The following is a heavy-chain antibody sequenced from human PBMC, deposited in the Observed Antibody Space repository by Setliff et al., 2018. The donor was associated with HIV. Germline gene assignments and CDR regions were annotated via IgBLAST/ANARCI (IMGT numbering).Heavy chain of an antibody. CDR1: GYNFTIFW. CDR3: ARAGSGSYYNAPHY. J-gene: IGHJ4*02. Sequence: PGESLKISCKGSGYNFTIFWIGWVRQMPGKGLEWMAIIYPSDSDTRYSPSFQGQVTISADKSISTAYLQWSSLKASDTAMYYCARAGSGSYYNAPHYWGQGTLVTVSS. D-gene: IGHD3-10*01. V-gene: IGHV5-51*01. CDR2: IYPSDSDT.